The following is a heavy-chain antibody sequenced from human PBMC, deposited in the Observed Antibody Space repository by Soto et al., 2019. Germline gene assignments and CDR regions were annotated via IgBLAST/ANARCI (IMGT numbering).Heavy chain of an antibody. CDR3: ARQRTSVVTQAYFDV. CDR2: IYYSGNS. Sequence: SETLSLTCTVSGASINTNDHYWAWIRRPPGKGLEWLGSIYYSGNSYYTPSLKSRVTISVDTSKNKFSLKLRSVTAADTAVYFCARQRTSVVTQAYFDVWGPGSLVTVSS. D-gene: IGHD2-21*02. J-gene: IGHJ4*02. CDR1: GASINTNDHY. V-gene: IGHV4-39*01.